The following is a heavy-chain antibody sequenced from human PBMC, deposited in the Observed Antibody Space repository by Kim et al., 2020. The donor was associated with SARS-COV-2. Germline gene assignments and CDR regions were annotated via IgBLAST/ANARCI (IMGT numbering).Heavy chain of an antibody. CDR3: ARAGITMIVVEVYYFDY. D-gene: IGHD3-22*01. V-gene: IGHV3-11*06. Sequence: VRGRFTISRDNAKTSLYLQMNSRRAEDTAVYYCARAGITMIVVEVYYFDYWGQGTLVTVSS. J-gene: IGHJ4*02.